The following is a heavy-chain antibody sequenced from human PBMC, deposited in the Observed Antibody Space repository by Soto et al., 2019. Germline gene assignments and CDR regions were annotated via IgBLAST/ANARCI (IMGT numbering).Heavy chain of an antibody. J-gene: IGHJ6*03. D-gene: IGHD3-3*01. V-gene: IGHV1-8*01. CDR1: GYTFTSYD. CDR2: MNPNSGNT. CDR3: ARGRELRFLEWLPYYYYYMDV. Sequence: GASVKVSCKASGYTFTSYDINWVRQATGQGLEWMGWMNPNSGNTGYAQKFQGRVTMTRNTSISTAYMELSSLRSEDTAVYYCARGRELRFLEWLPYYYYYMDVWGKGTTVTVSS.